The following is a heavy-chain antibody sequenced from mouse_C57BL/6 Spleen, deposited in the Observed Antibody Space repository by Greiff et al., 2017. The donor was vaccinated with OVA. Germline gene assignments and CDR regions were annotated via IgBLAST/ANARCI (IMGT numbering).Heavy chain of an antibody. D-gene: IGHD2-1*01. CDR1: GFTFSSYA. J-gene: IGHJ2*01. Sequence: VQLKESGGGLVKPGGSLKLSCAASGFTFSSYAMSWVRQTPEKRLEWVATISDGGSYTYYPDNVKGRFTISRDNAKNNLYLQMSHLKSEDTAMYYCAREGNPYYFDYWGQGTTLTVSS. V-gene: IGHV5-4*01. CDR2: ISDGGSYT. CDR3: AREGNPYYFDY.